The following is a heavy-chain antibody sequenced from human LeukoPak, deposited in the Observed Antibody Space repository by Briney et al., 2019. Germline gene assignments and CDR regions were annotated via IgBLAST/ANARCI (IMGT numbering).Heavy chain of an antibody. Sequence: PGRSLRLSCAASGFTFDDYAMHWVRQAPGKGLEWVSGISWNSGSIGYADSVKGRFTISRDNAKNSLYLQMNSLRAEDTALYYCAKEASGGPHFDYWGQGTLVTVSS. D-gene: IGHD6-25*01. J-gene: IGHJ4*02. CDR2: ISWNSGSI. CDR3: AKEASGGPHFDY. V-gene: IGHV3-9*01. CDR1: GFTFDDYA.